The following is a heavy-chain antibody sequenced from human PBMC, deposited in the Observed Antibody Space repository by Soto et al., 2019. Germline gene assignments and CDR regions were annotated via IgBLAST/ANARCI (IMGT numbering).Heavy chain of an antibody. CDR1: GGSIGRYY. Sequence: QVQLQESGPGLVKPSETLSLTCTVSGGSIGRYYWSWVRQSPGKGLEWIGYIFYTGITNYNPSLKSRVAISLHTSNTECSLNLTSVTPEDTAVYSCARGQGVVRNWCFDRWGRGTLVPVSS. D-gene: IGHD3-10*01. V-gene: IGHV4-59*01. CDR3: ARGQGVVRNWCFDR. J-gene: IGHJ2*01. CDR2: IFYTGIT.